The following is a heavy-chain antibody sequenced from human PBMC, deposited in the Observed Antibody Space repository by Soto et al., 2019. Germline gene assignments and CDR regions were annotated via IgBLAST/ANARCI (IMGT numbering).Heavy chain of an antibody. CDR3: ARMGLHSGELSRNWFDP. V-gene: IGHV4-31*03. J-gene: IGHJ5*02. CDR1: GGSISSGNYY. D-gene: IGHD3-16*02. Sequence: QVQLQESGPGLVKPSQTLSLTCTLSGGSISSGNYYWSWIRQHPGKGLEWIGYIYYSGSTHYNPSLKSRVTISLATSNNHFSLKLRSVTAAYTAVYYCARMGLHSGELSRNWFDPWGQGTLVTVSS. CDR2: IYYSGST.